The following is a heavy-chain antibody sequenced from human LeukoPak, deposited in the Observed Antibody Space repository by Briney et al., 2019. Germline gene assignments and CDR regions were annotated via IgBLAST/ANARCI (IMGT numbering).Heavy chain of an antibody. Sequence: SVKVSCKASGFTFTSSAVQWVRQARGQRLEWIGWIVVGSGNTNYTQKFQERVTITRDMSTSTAYMELSSLRSEDTAVYYCAAPPIQAVDTAMSWGQGTLVTVSS. J-gene: IGHJ5*02. D-gene: IGHD5-18*01. CDR1: GFTFTSSA. CDR2: IVVGSGNT. CDR3: AAPPIQAVDTAMS. V-gene: IGHV1-58*01.